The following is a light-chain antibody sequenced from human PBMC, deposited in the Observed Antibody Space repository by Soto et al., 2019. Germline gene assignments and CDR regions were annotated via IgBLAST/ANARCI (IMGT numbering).Light chain of an antibody. CDR3: QQYGSSPNT. J-gene: IGKJ2*01. V-gene: IGKV3-20*01. CDR1: QSVSSRW. CDR2: GAS. Sequence: EIVLTQSPGTLSLSPGEGATLSCRASQSVSSRWLVWYQQKPGQAPRLLIYGASSRATGIPDRFSGSGSGTAFTLTISRLEPEDFPVYYCQQYGSSPNTFGQGTKVEMK.